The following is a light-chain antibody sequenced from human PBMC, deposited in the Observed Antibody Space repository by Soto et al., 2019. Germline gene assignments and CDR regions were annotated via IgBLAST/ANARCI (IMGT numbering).Light chain of an antibody. CDR2: DVS. Sequence: QSVLTQPASVSGSPGQSITISCTGTSSDVGGYNYVSWYQQHPGKAPQLMIYDVSNRPSGVSNRFSGSKSGNTASLTISGLHAEDEAYYYCSSSTPSSIVVFGGGTKLTVL. V-gene: IGLV2-14*01. CDR3: SSSTPSSIVV. J-gene: IGLJ2*01. CDR1: SSDVGGYNY.